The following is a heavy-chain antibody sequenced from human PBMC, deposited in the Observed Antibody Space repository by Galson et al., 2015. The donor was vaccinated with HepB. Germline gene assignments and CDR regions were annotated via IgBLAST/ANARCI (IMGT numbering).Heavy chain of an antibody. Sequence: SLRLSCAGSGFTFSSHWMSWVRQVPGKGLEWVANIKQDGSATYYVDSVKGRFTISRDNAKNSLYVEMNSLRAEDTAVYYCVRGAYGAQQYHFDSWGQGTLVTVSS. CDR2: IKQDGSAT. V-gene: IGHV3-7*03. J-gene: IGHJ4*02. D-gene: IGHD4/OR15-4a*01. CDR3: VRGAYGAQQYHFDS. CDR1: GFTFSSHW.